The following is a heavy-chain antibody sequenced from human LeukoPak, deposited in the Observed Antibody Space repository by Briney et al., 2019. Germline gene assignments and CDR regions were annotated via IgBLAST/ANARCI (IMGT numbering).Heavy chain of an antibody. Sequence: PGGSLRLSCVGYGLTFTTYEMNWVRQAPGKGLEWISYISSSGSSIYYTDSVKGRFTISRDNAKNSLYLQMHSLRDEDTAVYYCVRGGNYGYLWNAFDVWGQGTMVTISS. J-gene: IGHJ3*01. CDR3: VRGGNYGYLWNAFDV. V-gene: IGHV3-48*03. D-gene: IGHD5-18*01. CDR1: GLTFTTYE. CDR2: ISSSGSSI.